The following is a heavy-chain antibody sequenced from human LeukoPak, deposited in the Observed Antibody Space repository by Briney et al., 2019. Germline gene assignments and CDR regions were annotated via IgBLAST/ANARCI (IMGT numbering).Heavy chain of an antibody. CDR3: ARLGQPNAFDI. D-gene: IGHD3-16*01. CDR2: IYSAGST. J-gene: IGHJ3*02. V-gene: IGHV4-59*08. CDR1: GGSISRYY. Sequence: TSETLSLTCTVSGGSISRYYWSWIRQPPGKGLEWIGYIYSAGSTNSNPSLKSRITISVDTSRNEFSLRLTSVTAADTAVYFCARLGQPNAFDIWGQGTMVTVSS.